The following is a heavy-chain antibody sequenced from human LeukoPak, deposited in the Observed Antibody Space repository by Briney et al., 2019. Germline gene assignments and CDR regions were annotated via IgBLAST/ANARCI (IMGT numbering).Heavy chain of an antibody. Sequence: GGSLRLSCAASGFTFSSNWMHWVRQAPGKGLEWVSVIGRSGNTYYADSVKGRFTISRDNSKNSLYLQMNSLRADDTAVYYCAKDPSQISSWYLDYWGQGTLVTVSS. J-gene: IGHJ4*02. V-gene: IGHV3-53*01. CDR3: AKDPSQISSWYLDY. CDR2: IGRSGNT. CDR1: GFTFSSNW. D-gene: IGHD6-13*01.